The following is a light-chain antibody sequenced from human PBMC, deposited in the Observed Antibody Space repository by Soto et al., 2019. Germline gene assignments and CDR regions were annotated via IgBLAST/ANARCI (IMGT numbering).Light chain of an antibody. CDR1: SSDVGAYNY. Sequence: QSVLTQPASVSGSPGQSITISCTGTSSDVGAYNYVSWYQQHPGKAPKLMIYEVSNRPSGVSNRFSGSKSGNTASLTISGLQAEDEADYYWSSYTSSIPYVFGTGTKLTVL. CDR2: EVS. CDR3: SSYTSSIPYV. V-gene: IGLV2-14*01. J-gene: IGLJ1*01.